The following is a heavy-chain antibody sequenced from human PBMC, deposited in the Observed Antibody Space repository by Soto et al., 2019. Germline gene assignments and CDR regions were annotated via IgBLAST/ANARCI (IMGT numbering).Heavy chain of an antibody. V-gene: IGHV3-7*01. CDR1: GFNFVNSW. Sequence: WGSLRLSCAASGFNFVNSWMDWARQAPWKGLEWVANINQDGSERHYVDSVKGRFTISRDNAKDSLYLQMSSLTAEDSALYYCSTSLDYWGQGTPVTSPQ. J-gene: IGHJ4*02. CDR3: STSLDY. CDR2: INQDGSER.